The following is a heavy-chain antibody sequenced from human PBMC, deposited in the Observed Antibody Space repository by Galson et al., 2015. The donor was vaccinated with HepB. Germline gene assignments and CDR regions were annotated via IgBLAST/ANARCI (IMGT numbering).Heavy chain of an antibody. V-gene: IGHV3-23*01. CDR3: AKAQFCLYDFWSGYYCYYYYGMDV. CDR1: GFTFSSYA. D-gene: IGHD3-3*01. CDR2: ISGSGGST. J-gene: IGHJ6*02. Sequence: SLRLSCAASGFTFSSYAMSWVRQAPGKGLEWVSAISGSGGSTYYADSVKGRFTISRDNSKNTLYLRMNSLRAEDTAVYYCAKAQFCLYDFWSGYYCYYYYGMDVWGQGTTVTVSS.